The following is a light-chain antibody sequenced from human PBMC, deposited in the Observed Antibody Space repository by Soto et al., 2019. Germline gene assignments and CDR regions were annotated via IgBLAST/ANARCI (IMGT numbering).Light chain of an antibody. V-gene: IGKV1-16*01. CDR1: QDIGNS. J-gene: IGKJ1*01. CDR3: LQHNSYPWT. Sequence: DIQMTQSPSSLSASVGDRVSITCRASQDIGNSLAWLQQKPGKAPKSLIYRAVSLQSGVPSRFSGRISGTEFTLTISSLQPEDFATYYCLQHNSYPWTFGQGTRVDMK. CDR2: RAV.